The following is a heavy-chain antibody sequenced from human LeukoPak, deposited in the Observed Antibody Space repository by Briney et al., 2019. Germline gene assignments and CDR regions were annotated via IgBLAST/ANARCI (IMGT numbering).Heavy chain of an antibody. V-gene: IGHV4-59*08. CDR3: ARRKGCSGGSCYGDTFDY. CDR1: GGSVSSYY. Sequence: KPSGTLFLTCTGSGGSVSSYYWSWIRQPPGEGMGWIAYIHYSGSSYYNPLLKSRVTISVETSKNQFSLKLSSVTAADTAVYYCARRKGCSGGSCYGDTFDYWGQGTLVTVSS. CDR2: IHYSGSS. D-gene: IGHD2-15*01. J-gene: IGHJ4*02.